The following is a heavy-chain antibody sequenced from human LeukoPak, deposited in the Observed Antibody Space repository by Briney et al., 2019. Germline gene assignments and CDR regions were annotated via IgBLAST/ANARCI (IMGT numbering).Heavy chain of an antibody. J-gene: IGHJ4*02. CDR1: GFTFSSYA. V-gene: IGHV3-23*01. CDR3: AKESIVAAGNVNYFGY. Sequence: GGSLTLSCAASGFTFSSYAMSWVRQAPGKGLEWVSAISGSGGSTFYADSVKGRFTISRDNSKNTLYLQMNSLRAEDTAVYYCAKESIVAAGNVNYFGYWGQGTLVTVSS. CDR2: ISGSGGST. D-gene: IGHD6-13*01.